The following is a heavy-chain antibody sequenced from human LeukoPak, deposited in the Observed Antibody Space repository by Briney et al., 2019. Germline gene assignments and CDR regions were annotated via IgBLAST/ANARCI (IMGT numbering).Heavy chain of an antibody. J-gene: IGHJ4*02. CDR1: EFTFSAYA. CDR2: VRYGGIIK. Sequence: QAGGSLRLSCATSEFTFSAYAMHWIRQAPGRGLGWVAFVRYGGIIKYYADSVKGRFTISRDNSKNTLYLQMNSLRPEDTAVYYCAKDLGTEYNIFDYWGQGTLVTVSS. D-gene: IGHD3-9*01. V-gene: IGHV3-30*02. CDR3: AKDLGTEYNIFDY.